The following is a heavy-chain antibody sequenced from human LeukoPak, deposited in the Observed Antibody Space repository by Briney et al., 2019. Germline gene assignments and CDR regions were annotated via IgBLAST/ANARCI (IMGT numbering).Heavy chain of an antibody. CDR3: AKDQQWLVPNDAFDI. D-gene: IGHD6-19*01. Sequence: GGSLRLSCAASGFTFSSHAMSWVRQAPGKGLEWVSAMSISGDRILYADSVKGRFTISRDNSKSTLYLQMNSLRAEDTAVYYCAKDQQWLVPNDAFDIWGQGTMVTVSS. CDR1: GFTFSSHA. J-gene: IGHJ3*02. CDR2: MSISGDRI. V-gene: IGHV3-23*01.